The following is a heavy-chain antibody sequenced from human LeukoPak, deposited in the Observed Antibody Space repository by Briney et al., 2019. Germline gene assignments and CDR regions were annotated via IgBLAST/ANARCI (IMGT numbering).Heavy chain of an antibody. V-gene: IGHV4-59*01. D-gene: IGHD3-3*01. CDR2: IYYSGST. J-gene: IGHJ4*02. CDR3: ARDDAGDYDFWSGWSFIPRVSDY. CDR1: GGSISSYY. Sequence: SETLSLTCTVSGGSISSYYWSWIRQPPGKGLEWIGYIYYSGSTNYNPSLKSRVTISVDTSKNQFSLKLSSVTAADTAVYYCARDDAGDYDFWSGWSFIPRVSDYWGQGTLVTVSS.